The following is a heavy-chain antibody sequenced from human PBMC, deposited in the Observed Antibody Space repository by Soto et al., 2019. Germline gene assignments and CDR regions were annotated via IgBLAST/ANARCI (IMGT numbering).Heavy chain of an antibody. CDR3: ARDTDGSGWRRHFDY. CDR2: ISSSSSYI. Sequence: EVQLVESGGGLVKPGGSLRLSCAASGFTFSSYSMNWVRQAPGKGLEWVSSISSSSSYIYYADSVKGRFTISRDNAKNSLYLQMNSPRAEDTAVYYCARDTDGSGWRRHFDYWGQGTLVTVSS. V-gene: IGHV3-21*01. CDR1: GFTFSSYS. D-gene: IGHD6-19*01. J-gene: IGHJ4*02.